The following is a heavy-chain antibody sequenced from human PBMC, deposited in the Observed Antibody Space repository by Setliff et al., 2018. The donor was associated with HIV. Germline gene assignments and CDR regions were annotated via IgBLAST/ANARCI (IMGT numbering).Heavy chain of an antibody. D-gene: IGHD2-21*01. V-gene: IGHV4-39*07. CDR3: ARVGLAYSGDMDV. J-gene: IGHJ6*03. Sequence: PSETLSLTCTVSGGSITSSTYYWDWIRQPSGKGLEWIGSIYHSGSTFYNPSLRSRVTISVDTSQDQFSLRLNSVTAADTAVYFCARVGLAYSGDMDVWGKGTTVTAP. CDR1: GGSITSSTYY. CDR2: IYHSGST.